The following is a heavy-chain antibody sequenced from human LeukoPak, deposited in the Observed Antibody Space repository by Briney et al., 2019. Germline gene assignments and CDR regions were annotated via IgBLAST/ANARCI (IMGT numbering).Heavy chain of an antibody. Sequence: GGSLRLSCAASGFTFSSYAMSWVRQAPGKGLEWVSAISGSGGSTYYADSVKGRFTISRDNSKNTLYLQMNSLRAEDTAVYYCAKDYPYYYDSSGYSKFDYWGQGTLVTVSS. CDR2: ISGSGGST. D-gene: IGHD3-22*01. J-gene: IGHJ4*02. CDR3: AKDYPYYYDSSGYSKFDY. CDR1: GFTFSSYA. V-gene: IGHV3-23*01.